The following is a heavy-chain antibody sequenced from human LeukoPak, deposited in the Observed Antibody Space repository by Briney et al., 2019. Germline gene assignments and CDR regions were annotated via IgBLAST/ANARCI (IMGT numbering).Heavy chain of an antibody. V-gene: IGHV1-18*01. CDR1: GYTFTIYG. CDR3: ARTYDYVWGSYRYTGDGTMDV. D-gene: IGHD3-16*02. CDR2: ICAYNGNT. J-gene: IGHJ6*03. Sequence: GASVTVSCTASGYTFTIYGISWVRQAPGQGLEWMGWICAYNGNTNYAQKLQGRVTMTTDTSTSTAYMELRSLRSDDTAVYYCARTYDYVWGSYRYTGDGTMDVWGKGTTVTISS.